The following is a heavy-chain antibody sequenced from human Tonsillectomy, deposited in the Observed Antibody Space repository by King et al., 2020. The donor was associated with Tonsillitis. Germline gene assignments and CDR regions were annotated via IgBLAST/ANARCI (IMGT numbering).Heavy chain of an antibody. D-gene: IGHD2-15*01. CDR3: AKHSCSGGTCTCDY. J-gene: IGHJ4*02. V-gene: IGHV3-23*04. Sequence: VQLVESGGGLVQPGGTLRLSCEASGFTFSSYAMSWVRQAPGEGLEWVSTVRGSGGSTYYADPVKGRFTVSRDNSKNTLYLLMNSLRAEDTAVYYCAKHSCSGGTCTCDYWGQGILVTGSS. CDR2: VRGSGGST. CDR1: GFTFSSYA.